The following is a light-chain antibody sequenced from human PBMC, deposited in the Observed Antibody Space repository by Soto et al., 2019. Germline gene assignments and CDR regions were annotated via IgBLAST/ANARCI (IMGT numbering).Light chain of an antibody. CDR1: QSVSSN. CDR2: GAS. Sequence: EIVMTQSPATLSVSPGERATLSCRASQSVSSNVAWYQQKPGQAPRLLIYGASARAPGVPARFSVSGSGTEFTLTISSLQSEDFAVYYCQQYSRWPITFGQGTRLEI. V-gene: IGKV3-15*01. CDR3: QQYSRWPIT. J-gene: IGKJ5*01.